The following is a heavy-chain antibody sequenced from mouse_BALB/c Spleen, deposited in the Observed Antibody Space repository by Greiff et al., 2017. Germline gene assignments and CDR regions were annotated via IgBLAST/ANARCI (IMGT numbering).Heavy chain of an antibody. J-gene: IGHJ4*01. D-gene: IGHD2-4*01. CDR1: GFTFSDYY. CDR3: ARWFDYGAMDY. Sequence: EVKLQESGGGLVKPGGSLKLSCAASGFTFSDYYMYWVRQTPEKRLEWVATISDGGSYTYYPDSVKGRFTISRDNAKNNLYLQMSSLKSEDTAMYYCARWFDYGAMDYWGQGTSVTVSS. CDR2: ISDGGSYT. V-gene: IGHV5-4*02.